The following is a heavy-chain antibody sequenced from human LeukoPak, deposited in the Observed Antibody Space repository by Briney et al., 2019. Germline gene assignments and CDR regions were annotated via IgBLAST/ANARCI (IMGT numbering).Heavy chain of an antibody. J-gene: IGHJ5*02. V-gene: IGHV3-21*01. CDR1: GFTFSSYW. CDR2: ISSSSSYI. D-gene: IGHD3-3*01. CDR3: ARDATDFWSGYYNWFDP. Sequence: GGSLRLSCAASGFTFSSYWMHWVRHTPGKGLEWVSSISSSSSYIYYADSVKGRFTISRDNAKNSLYLQMNSLRAEDTAVYYCARDATDFWSGYYNWFDPWGQGTLVTVSS.